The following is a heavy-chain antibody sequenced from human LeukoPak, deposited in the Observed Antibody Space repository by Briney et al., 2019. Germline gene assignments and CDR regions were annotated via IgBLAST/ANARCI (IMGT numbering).Heavy chain of an antibody. CDR3: ARARSSYGYGDAFDI. CDR2: ISYDGSSK. Sequence: GGSLRLSCAASGFTFSTYAMHWVREAPGKGLEWVADISYDGSSKYYADSVKGRFTIFRDNSKNTLYLQMNSLRAEDTAVYYCARARSSYGYGDAFDIWGQGTMVTVSS. D-gene: IGHD5-18*01. V-gene: IGHV3-30*04. J-gene: IGHJ3*02. CDR1: GFTFSTYA.